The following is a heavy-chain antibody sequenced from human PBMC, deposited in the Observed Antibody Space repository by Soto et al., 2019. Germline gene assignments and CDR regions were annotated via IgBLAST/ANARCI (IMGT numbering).Heavy chain of an antibody. CDR3: AGQVYSVVTPFDY. CDR1: GFSFSNYR. CDR2: ISSSTSNI. Sequence: EVQLVESGGGLVQPGGSLRLSCAASGFSFSNYRMNWFRKAPGKGLEWVSHISSSTSNIYYADSVKGRFTISTDNAKNSLYLQMNSLRADEKAVYYCAGQVYSVVTPFDYWGQGTLVAVSS. J-gene: IGHJ4*02. V-gene: IGHV3-48*01. D-gene: IGHD2-21*02.